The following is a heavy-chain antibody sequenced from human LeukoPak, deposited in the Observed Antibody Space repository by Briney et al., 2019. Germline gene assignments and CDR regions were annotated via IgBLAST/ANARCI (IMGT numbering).Heavy chain of an antibody. CDR2: ISSSGSTI. D-gene: IGHD3-3*01. CDR3: ARGRFLEWLGPDY. CDR1: GFTFSNYY. V-gene: IGHV3-11*04. Sequence: GGSLRLSCAASGFTFSNYYMSWLRQAPGKGLEWVSYISSSGSTIYYADSVKGRFTISRDNAKNSVFLQMNSLRAEDTAVYYCARGRFLEWLGPDYWGQGTLVTVSS. J-gene: IGHJ4*02.